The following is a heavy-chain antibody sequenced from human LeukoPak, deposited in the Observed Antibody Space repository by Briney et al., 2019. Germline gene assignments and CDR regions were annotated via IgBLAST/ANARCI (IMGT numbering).Heavy chain of an antibody. Sequence: ASVKVSCKASGYTFTGYYMHWVRQAPGQGLEWMGWINPNSGGTNYAQKFQGRVTMTRDTSISTAYMELSRLRSDDTAVYYCARDLGQWLVPNAGNYYYYMDVWGKGTTVTVSS. CDR2: INPNSGGT. CDR1: GYTFTGYY. D-gene: IGHD6-19*01. V-gene: IGHV1-2*02. J-gene: IGHJ6*03. CDR3: ARDLGQWLVPNAGNYYYYMDV.